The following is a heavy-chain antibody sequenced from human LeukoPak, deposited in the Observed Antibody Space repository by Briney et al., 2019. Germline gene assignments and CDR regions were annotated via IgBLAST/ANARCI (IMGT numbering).Heavy chain of an antibody. D-gene: IGHD6-13*01. CDR1: GFTFSTYG. CDR2: ISGGGGST. J-gene: IGHJ6*03. V-gene: IGHV3-23*01. CDR3: AKNSAAAGGRSIYYMDV. Sequence: GGSLRLSCAASGFTFSTYGMNWVRQAPGKGLEWVSTISGGGGSTYYADSVKGRFTISRDNSKNTLYLQMNSLRAEDTAVYYCAKNSAAAGGRSIYYMDVWGKGTTVTIPS.